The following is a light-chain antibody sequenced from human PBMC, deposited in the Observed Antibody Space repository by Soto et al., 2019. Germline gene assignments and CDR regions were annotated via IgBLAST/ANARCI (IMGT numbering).Light chain of an antibody. CDR2: DAS. CDR3: QQYNSYSLT. J-gene: IGKJ4*01. V-gene: IGKV1-5*01. CDR1: QSISSW. Sequence: DLPMTQSPSTLSASVGDRVTITCRASQSISSWLAWYQQKPGKAPKLLIYDASSLEDGVPSRFSGTGSGTEFTLTISSLQPDDFAIYYCQQYNSYSLTFGGGTTVEIK.